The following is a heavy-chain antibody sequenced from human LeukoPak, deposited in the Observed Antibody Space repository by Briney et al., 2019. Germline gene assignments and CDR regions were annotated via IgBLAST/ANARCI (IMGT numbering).Heavy chain of an antibody. CDR3: AKTPWRQNHLLGWFDP. Sequence: PGGSLRLSCAASGFTFSSYAMSWVRQAPGKGLEWVSAISGSGGSTYYADSVKGRFTISRDNSKNRLYLQMNSLRAEDTAVYYCAKTPWRQNHLLGWFDPWGQGTLVTVSS. J-gene: IGHJ5*02. D-gene: IGHD5-18*01. CDR2: ISGSGGST. CDR1: GFTFSSYA. V-gene: IGHV3-23*01.